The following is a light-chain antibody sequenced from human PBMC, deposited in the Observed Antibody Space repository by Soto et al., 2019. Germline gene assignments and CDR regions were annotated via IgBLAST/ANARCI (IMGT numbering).Light chain of an antibody. CDR2: DAS. CDR3: QKYDNLPPYT. CDR1: RDISVY. J-gene: IGKJ2*01. V-gene: IGKV1-33*01. Sequence: DIQMTQSPSSLSASVGDRVTITCQASRDISVYLNWFQQKPGTPPKLLTFDASNLQPGVPSRFSGSASWTNFTSTISSLQPEDIATYYCQKYDNLPPYTFGQGTTLEI.